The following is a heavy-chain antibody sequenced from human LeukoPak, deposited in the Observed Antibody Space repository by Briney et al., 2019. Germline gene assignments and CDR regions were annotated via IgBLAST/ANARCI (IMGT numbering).Heavy chain of an antibody. Sequence: SETLSLTCTVSGGSISSYYWSWIRQPPGKGLEWIGYIYYSGSTNYNPSLKSRVTISVDTSKNQFSLKLSSVTAADTAVYYCARGYSGSYSRKYYFDYWGQGTLVTVSS. V-gene: IGHV4-59*08. CDR1: GGSISSYY. J-gene: IGHJ4*02. CDR2: IYYSGST. CDR3: ARGYSGSYSRKYYFDY. D-gene: IGHD1-26*01.